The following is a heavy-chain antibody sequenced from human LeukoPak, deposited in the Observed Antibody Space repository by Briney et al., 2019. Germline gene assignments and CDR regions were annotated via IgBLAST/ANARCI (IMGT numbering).Heavy chain of an antibody. J-gene: IGHJ4*02. CDR1: GGSFSNHY. CDR2: TYHSGST. V-gene: IGHV4-34*01. CDR3: ARSGVGPREFDY. D-gene: IGHD1-26*01. Sequence: SETLSLTCAVYGGSFSNHYWSWLRQPPGKGLEWIATTYHSGSTYYNPSLKSRLTISVDTSKNQFSLKLNSVTAADTAIYYCARSGVGPREFDYWGQGTLVTVSS.